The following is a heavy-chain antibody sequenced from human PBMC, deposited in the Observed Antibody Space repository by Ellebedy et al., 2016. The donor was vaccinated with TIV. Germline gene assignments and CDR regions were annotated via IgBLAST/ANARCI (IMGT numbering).Heavy chain of an antibody. Sequence: PGGSLRLSCAASGFTFSSYAMSWVRQAPGKGLEWVSTITPSGGGTYYADSVKGRFTISRDNSKNTLYLQRTSLRAEDTAAYYCAKDVASATSLFDYWGQGTLVTVSS. J-gene: IGHJ4*02. CDR3: AKDVASATSLFDY. V-gene: IGHV3-23*01. D-gene: IGHD6-19*01. CDR1: GFTFSSYA. CDR2: ITPSGGGT.